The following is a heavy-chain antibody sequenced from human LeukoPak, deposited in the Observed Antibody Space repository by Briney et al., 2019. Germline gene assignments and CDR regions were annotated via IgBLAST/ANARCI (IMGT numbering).Heavy chain of an antibody. D-gene: IGHD6-19*01. V-gene: IGHV3-7*01. Sequence: PGGSLRLSCAASGFTFSSYWMSWVRQAPGKGLEWVANIKQDGSEKYYVDSVKGRFTISRDNAKNSLYLQMNSLRAEDTAVYYCARETVAAQTDAFDIWGQGTMVTASS. J-gene: IGHJ3*02. CDR1: GFTFSSYW. CDR2: IKQDGSEK. CDR3: ARETVAAQTDAFDI.